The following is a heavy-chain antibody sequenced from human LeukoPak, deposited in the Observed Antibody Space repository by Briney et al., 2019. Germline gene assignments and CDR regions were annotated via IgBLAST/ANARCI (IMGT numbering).Heavy chain of an antibody. CDR1: GFIFSSYG. CDR3: AKIPADRQLWLPLDC. V-gene: IGHV3-30*18. Sequence: GGSLRLSCAASGFIFSSYGMHWVRQAPGKGLEWVAAISYDGSIKYYSDSVKGRFTISRDNSKNTLYLQVNSLRTEDTAVYYCAKIPADRQLWLPLDCWGQGTLVTVSS. D-gene: IGHD5-18*01. CDR2: ISYDGSIK. J-gene: IGHJ4*02.